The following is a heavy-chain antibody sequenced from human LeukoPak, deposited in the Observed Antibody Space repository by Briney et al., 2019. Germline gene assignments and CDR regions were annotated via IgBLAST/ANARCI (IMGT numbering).Heavy chain of an antibody. CDR2: IYSSGST. CDR1: GGSMNTYH. J-gene: IGHJ4*02. CDR3: ARHGGPYYYDSSGYYGY. D-gene: IGHD3-22*01. V-gene: IGHV4-4*07. Sequence: SETLSLTCTVSGGSMNTYHWSWIRQPAGKALEWIGRIYSSGSTKYNPSLKSRVTMSVDTSRNQFSLKLSSVTAADTAVYYCARHGGPYYYDSSGYYGYWGQGTLVTVSS.